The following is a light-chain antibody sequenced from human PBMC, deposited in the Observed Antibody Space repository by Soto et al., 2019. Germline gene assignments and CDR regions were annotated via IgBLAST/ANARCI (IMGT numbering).Light chain of an antibody. Sequence: DIQMTQSPSSLYASVGDRVTITCRASQNINSYLNWYQQKLGKAPKLLIYAASFLQSGVPSRFSGTGSGTDFTLTISSLQPEDFATYYCQQSYSTPRTFGQGTKLEIK. CDR2: AAS. CDR1: QNINSY. CDR3: QQSYSTPRT. V-gene: IGKV1-39*01. J-gene: IGKJ2*01.